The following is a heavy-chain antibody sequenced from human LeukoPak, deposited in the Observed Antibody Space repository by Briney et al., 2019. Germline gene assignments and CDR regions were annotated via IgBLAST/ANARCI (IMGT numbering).Heavy chain of an antibody. CDR2: ISSNGGST. CDR3: ATDTGAFHFAY. V-gene: IGHV3-64*04. CDR1: GFTFSSYI. Sequence: GESLRLSCSASGFTFSSYIMHWVRQAPGKGLEYVSAISSNGGSTYYADSVKGRFTISRDNAKNTLSLQMDSLRGEDSAMYYCATDTGAFHFAYGGQGTLVTVSS. D-gene: IGHD2-8*02. J-gene: IGHJ4*02.